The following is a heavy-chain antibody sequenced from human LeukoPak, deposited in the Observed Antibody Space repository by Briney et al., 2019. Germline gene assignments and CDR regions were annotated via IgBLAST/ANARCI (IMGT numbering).Heavy chain of an antibody. J-gene: IGHJ4*02. D-gene: IGHD3-22*01. V-gene: IGHV4-34*01. CDR1: GGSFSGYY. Sequence: SETLSLTCAVYGGSFSGYYWSWIRQPPGKGLEWIGEINHSGSTNYNPSLKSRVTISVDTSKNQFSPKLSSVTAADTAVYYCARYDSSGYYHDYWGQGTLVTVSS. CDR3: ARYDSSGYYHDY. CDR2: INHSGST.